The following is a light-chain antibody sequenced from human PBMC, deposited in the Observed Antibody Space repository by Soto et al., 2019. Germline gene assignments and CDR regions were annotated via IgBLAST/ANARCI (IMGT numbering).Light chain of an antibody. Sequence: ELVTTQSPGTLSVSPGARATISCRDSESVDRYLAGYKQKPGQAPRLLIYGASTRSTGVPATFGGSGSVTEFTPTICSPQAIGVAEYYCQECSEWPPSTFGLGTRLEAK. CDR2: GAS. J-gene: IGKJ5*01. CDR1: ESVDRY. V-gene: IGKV3-15*01. CDR3: QECSEWPPST.